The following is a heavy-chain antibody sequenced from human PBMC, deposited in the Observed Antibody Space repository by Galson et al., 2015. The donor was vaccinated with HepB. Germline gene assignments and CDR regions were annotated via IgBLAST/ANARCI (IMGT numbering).Heavy chain of an antibody. CDR1: GFTFSDYY. D-gene: IGHD4-17*01. Sequence: SLRLSCAASGFTFSDYYMSWIRQAPGQGLEWASYISSSSTYTNYADSVRGRFTISRDNAKNSLYLQINSLRAEDTAVYYCARVADADYGDHSHFDYWGQGTLVTVSS. J-gene: IGHJ4*02. CDR3: ARVADADYGDHSHFDY. V-gene: IGHV3-11*06. CDR2: ISSSSTYT.